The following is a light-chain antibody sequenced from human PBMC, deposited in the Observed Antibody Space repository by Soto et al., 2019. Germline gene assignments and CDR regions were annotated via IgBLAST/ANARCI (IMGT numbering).Light chain of an antibody. CDR1: QSILHRTDNKSS. CDR3: QQSDSTGTWT. V-gene: IGKV4-1*01. CDR2: WAS. Sequence: DIVMTQSPDSLPVSLGERATINCKSSQSILHRTDNKSSLAWYQQRAGQPPKLLLFWASTRQSGVPDRFSGTGSGTDFTLTISSLQPEDFATYYCQQSDSTGTWTFGQGTKVEIK. J-gene: IGKJ1*01.